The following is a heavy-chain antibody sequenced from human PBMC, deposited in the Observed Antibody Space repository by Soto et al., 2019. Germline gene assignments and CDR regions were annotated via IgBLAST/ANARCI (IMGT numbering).Heavy chain of an antibody. CDR3: GRESGETWDYEAS. CDR2: LNTYGNT. Sequence: QVQLQESGPGLVRPSETLSLTCTVSGGSISSYHWSWIRQPAGKGLEWIGRLNTYGNTHCNPSLKSGVTVSVDTSRKPFFPALRAVPAADSAVYNCGRESGETWDYEASWGQGTPVTVSS. J-gene: IGHJ5*02. D-gene: IGHD1-7*01. CDR1: GGSISSYH. V-gene: IGHV4-4*07.